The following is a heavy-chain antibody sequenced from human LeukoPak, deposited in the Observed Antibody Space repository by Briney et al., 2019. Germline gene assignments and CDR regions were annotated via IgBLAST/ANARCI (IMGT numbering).Heavy chain of an antibody. CDR2: MNSDGSTT. CDR3: VRALMGTSDH. D-gene: IGHD7-27*01. Sequence: GGSLRLSCAASGFTFSRDWMHWVRHVPGKGLVWVSRMNSDGSTTNYADSVKGRFTISRDNAKNTLYLQMNSLRAEDTAVYYCVRALMGTSDHWGQGSLVTVSS. V-gene: IGHV3-74*01. CDR1: GFTFSRDW. J-gene: IGHJ4*02.